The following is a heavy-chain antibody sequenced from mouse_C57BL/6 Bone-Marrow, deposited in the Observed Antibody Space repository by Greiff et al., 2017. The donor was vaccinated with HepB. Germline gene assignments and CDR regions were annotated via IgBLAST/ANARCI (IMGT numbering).Heavy chain of an antibody. CDR2: INYDGSST. CDR3: ARSYDGYSFDY. CDR1: GFTFSDYY. V-gene: IGHV5-16*01. J-gene: IGHJ2*01. D-gene: IGHD2-3*01. Sequence: EVMLVESEGGLVQPGSSMKLSCTASGFTFSDYYMAWVRQVPEKGLEWVANINYDGSSTYYLDSLKSRFIISRDNAKNILYLQMSSLKSEDTATYYCARSYDGYSFDYWGQGTTLTVSS.